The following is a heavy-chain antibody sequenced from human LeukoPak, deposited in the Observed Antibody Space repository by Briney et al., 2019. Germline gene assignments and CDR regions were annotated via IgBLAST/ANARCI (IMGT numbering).Heavy chain of an antibody. D-gene: IGHD3-3*01. CDR2: ISGSGDYT. CDR3: SKASGDSGYYYIDV. J-gene: IGHJ6*03. V-gene: IGHV3-23*01. Sequence: PGGSLRLSCVASGFTFSNYAMTWIRQAPGKGLEWVSGISGSGDYTYYADSVKGRFTISRDNSKNTLFLQMNSLRVEDTAVYYCSKASGDSGYYYIDVWDKGTTVTVSS. CDR1: GFTFSNYA.